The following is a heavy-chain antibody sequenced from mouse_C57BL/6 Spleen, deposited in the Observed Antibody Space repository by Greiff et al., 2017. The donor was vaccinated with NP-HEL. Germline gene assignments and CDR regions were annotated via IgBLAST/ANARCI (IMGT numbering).Heavy chain of an antibody. D-gene: IGHD1-1*01. CDR3: ASLRAGAMDY. Sequence: EVMLVESGGGLVQPGGSLSLSCAASGFTFTDYYMSWVRQPPGKALEWLGFIRNKANGYTTEYSASVKGRFTISRDNSQSILYLQMNALRAEDSATYYCASLRAGAMDYWGQGTSVTVSS. CDR1: GFTFTDYY. V-gene: IGHV7-3*01. CDR2: IRNKANGYTT. J-gene: IGHJ4*01.